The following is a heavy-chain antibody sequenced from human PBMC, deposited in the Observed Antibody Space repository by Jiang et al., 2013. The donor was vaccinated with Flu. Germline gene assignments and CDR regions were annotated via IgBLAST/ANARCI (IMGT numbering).Heavy chain of an antibody. J-gene: IGHJ6*02. Sequence: GLVKPSETLSLTCTVSGGSISSSSYYWGWIRQPPGKGLEWIGSIYYSGSTYYNPSLKSRVTISVDTSKNQFSLKLSSVTAADTAVYYCARQGWAHYYYGMDVWGQGTTVTVSS. CDR2: IYYSGST. D-gene: IGHD1-26*01. CDR3: ARQGWAHYYYGMDV. V-gene: IGHV4-39*01. CDR1: GGSISSSSYY.